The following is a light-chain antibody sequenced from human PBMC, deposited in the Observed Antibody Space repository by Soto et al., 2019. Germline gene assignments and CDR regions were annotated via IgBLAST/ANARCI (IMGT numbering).Light chain of an antibody. CDR2: EVS. CDR3: SSYTSSSTLV. V-gene: IGLV2-14*01. Sequence: QSVLTKPASVSGSPGQSITISCTGTSSDVGGYNYVSWYQQHPGKAPKLMIYEVSNRPSGVSNRFSGSKSGNTASLTISGLPAEDEADYYCSSYTSSSTLVFGTGTKLTVL. J-gene: IGLJ1*01. CDR1: SSDVGGYNY.